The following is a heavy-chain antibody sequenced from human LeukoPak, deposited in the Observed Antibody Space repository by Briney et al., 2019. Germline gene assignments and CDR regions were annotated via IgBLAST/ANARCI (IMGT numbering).Heavy chain of an antibody. Sequence: GGSLRLSCAASGFTFSSYAMSWVRQAPGKGLEWVSAISGSGGSTYYADSVKGRFTISRDNSKNTLYLQMNSLRAEDTAVYYCARDQEATITLDYWGQGTLVTVSS. CDR1: GFTFSSYA. J-gene: IGHJ4*02. V-gene: IGHV3-23*01. CDR2: ISGSGGST. D-gene: IGHD5-12*01. CDR3: ARDQEATITLDY.